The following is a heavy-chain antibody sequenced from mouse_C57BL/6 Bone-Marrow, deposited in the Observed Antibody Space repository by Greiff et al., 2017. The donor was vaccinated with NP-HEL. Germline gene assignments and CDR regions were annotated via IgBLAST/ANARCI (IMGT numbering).Heavy chain of an antibody. Sequence: VQLQQSGAELVRPGASVKLSCKASGYTFTDYYINWVKQRPGQGLEWIARIYPGSGNTYYNEKFKGKATLTAEKSSSTAYMQLSSLTSEDSAVYFCAGYPLITTGYAMDYWGQGTSVTVSS. V-gene: IGHV1-76*01. D-gene: IGHD1-1*01. CDR2: IYPGSGNT. J-gene: IGHJ4*01. CDR1: GYTFTDYY. CDR3: AGYPLITTGYAMDY.